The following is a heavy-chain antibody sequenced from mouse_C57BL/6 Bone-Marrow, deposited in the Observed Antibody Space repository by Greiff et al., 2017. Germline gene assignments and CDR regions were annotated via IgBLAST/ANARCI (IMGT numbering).Heavy chain of an antibody. V-gene: IGHV7-1*01. Sequence: EVKLMESGGGLVQSGRSLRLSCATSGFTFSDFYMEWVRQAPGKGLEWIAASRNKANDYTTEYSASVKGRFIVSRDTSQSILYLQMNALRAEDTAIYYWARDAMKQAWFAYWGQGTLVTVSA. CDR2: SRNKANDYTT. CDR3: ARDAMKQAWFAY. J-gene: IGHJ3*01. CDR1: GFTFSDFY.